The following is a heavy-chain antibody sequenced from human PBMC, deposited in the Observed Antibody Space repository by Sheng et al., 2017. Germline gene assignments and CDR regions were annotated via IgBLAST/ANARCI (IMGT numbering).Heavy chain of an antibody. D-gene: IGHD2-2*01. Sequence: EVQLVESGGGWVQPGRSLRLSCAASGFTFDDYAMYWVRQAPGKGPEWVSGVSWNSAFIDYADSVKGRFTISRDNAKNSLYLQMNSLRAEDMALYYCAKSRVSSITYNYFDYWGQGTLVTVSS. CDR2: VSWNSAFI. V-gene: IGHV3-9*03. J-gene: IGHJ4*02. CDR3: AKSRVSSITYNYFDY. CDR1: GFTFDDYA.